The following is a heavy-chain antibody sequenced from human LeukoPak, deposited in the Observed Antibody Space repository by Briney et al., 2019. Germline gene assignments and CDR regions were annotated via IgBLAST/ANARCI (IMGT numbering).Heavy chain of an antibody. Sequence: GGSLRLSCAASGFTFDDYAMHWVRQAPGKGLEWVSGISWNSGSIGYADSVKGRFTISRDNAKSSLYLQMNSLRAEDTAVYYCARVSGSGWFLNWFDPWGQGTLVTVSS. CDR3: ARVSGSGWFLNWFDP. CDR1: GFTFDDYA. J-gene: IGHJ5*02. CDR2: ISWNSGSI. V-gene: IGHV3-9*01. D-gene: IGHD6-19*01.